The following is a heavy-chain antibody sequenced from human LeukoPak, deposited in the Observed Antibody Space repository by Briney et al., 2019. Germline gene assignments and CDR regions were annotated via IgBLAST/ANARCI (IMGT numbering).Heavy chain of an antibody. CDR1: GYSFTSYW. V-gene: IGHV5-51*01. Sequence: GESLKISCKGSGYSFTSYWIGWVRQMPGKGLEWMGIIYPGDSDTRYSPSFQGQVTISGDKSISTAYLQWSSLKASDTAMYYCARRVGYCSSTSCYVSYGMDVWGPGTTVTVSS. D-gene: IGHD2-2*01. CDR3: ARRVGYCSSTSCYVSYGMDV. CDR2: IYPGDSDT. J-gene: IGHJ6*02.